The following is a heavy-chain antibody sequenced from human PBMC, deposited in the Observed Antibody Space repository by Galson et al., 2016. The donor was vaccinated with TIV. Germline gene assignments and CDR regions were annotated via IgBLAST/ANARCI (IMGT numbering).Heavy chain of an antibody. D-gene: IGHD4-17*01. CDR1: GFSFSNDW. J-gene: IGHJ4*02. Sequence: SLRLSCAASGFSFSNDWMSWVRQAPGKGLEWVANIKQDGGEKYYVDSVKGRFTISRDNAKNSLFLQMNTLRPEDTAVYYCARDWDDYGAHSALDDWGQGTLVTVSS. CDR3: ARDWDDYGAHSALDD. CDR2: IKQDGGEK. V-gene: IGHV3-7*01.